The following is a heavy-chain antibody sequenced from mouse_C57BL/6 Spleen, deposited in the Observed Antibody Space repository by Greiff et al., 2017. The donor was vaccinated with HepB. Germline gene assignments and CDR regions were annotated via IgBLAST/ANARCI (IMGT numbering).Heavy chain of an antibody. J-gene: IGHJ4*01. Sequence: QVQLKESGAELVKPGASVKMSCKASGYTFTEYTIHWVKQRSGQGLEWIGWFYPGSGSIKYNEKFKDKAKVTADKSSSTAYMELSRLTTEVSAVYFCARHEGDYYGSSYAMDYWGQGTSVTVSS. V-gene: IGHV1-62-2*01. CDR3: ARHEGDYYGSSYAMDY. CDR1: GYTFTEYT. CDR2: FYPGSGSI. D-gene: IGHD1-1*01.